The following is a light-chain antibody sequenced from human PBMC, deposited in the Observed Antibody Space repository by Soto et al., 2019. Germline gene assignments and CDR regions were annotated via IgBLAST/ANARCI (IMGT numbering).Light chain of an antibody. CDR2: LNS. V-gene: IGLV1-47*01. J-gene: IGLJ3*02. CDR1: SSNIGTKY. CDR3: AAWDGSLSAWV. Sequence: QSVLTQPPSASGAPGQMVTISCSGSSSNIGTKYVYWYQQLPGTAPKLLIYLNSQRPSGVPDRFSGSKSGTSASLAISGLRSEDEADYYCAAWDGSLSAWVFGGGTKLTV.